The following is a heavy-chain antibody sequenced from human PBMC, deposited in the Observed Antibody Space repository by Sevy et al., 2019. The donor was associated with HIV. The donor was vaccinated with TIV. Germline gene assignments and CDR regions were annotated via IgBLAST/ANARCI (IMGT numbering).Heavy chain of an antibody. CDR1: GGSISSGGYY. CDR2: IYYSGNT. CDR3: ARWAGVLTGDVDAFYI. D-gene: IGHD3-10*01. V-gene: IGHV4-31*03. J-gene: IGHJ3*02. Sequence: ALSLTCTVSGGSISSGGYYWSWIRQHPGKGLEWIGSIYYSGNTLYNPSLKSRLTISLDTSKNHFSLRLSSVTAADTAVYYCARWAGVLTGDVDAFYIWGQGTMVTVSS.